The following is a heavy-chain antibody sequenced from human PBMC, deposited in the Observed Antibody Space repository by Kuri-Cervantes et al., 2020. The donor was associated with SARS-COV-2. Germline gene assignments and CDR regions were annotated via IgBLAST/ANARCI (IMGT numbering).Heavy chain of an antibody. CDR3: VRDGDHWNFDY. Sequence: ETLSLTCAASGFTFSSYAMSWVRQAPGKGLEWVSAISGSGGSTYYADSVKGRFTISRDNSKNTLYLQMNSLRAEDTAVYYCVRDGDHWNFDYWGQGNRVTVSS. D-gene: IGHD1-1*01. V-gene: IGHV3-23*01. CDR1: GFTFSSYA. CDR2: ISGSGGST. J-gene: IGHJ4*02.